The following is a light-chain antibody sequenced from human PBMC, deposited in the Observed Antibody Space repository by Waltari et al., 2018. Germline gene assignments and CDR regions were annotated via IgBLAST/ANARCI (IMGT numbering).Light chain of an antibody. Sequence: DVVMTQSPASLAVSLGERATIPRKSTPTISFYPTNKNYLTWYQQKPGQPPKLLIYWASTREAGVPDRFSGSGSGTDFTLTISSLRAEDVATYYCQQYQSTPFTFGPGTKVDIK. CDR3: QQYQSTPFT. CDR2: WAS. CDR1: PTISFYPTNKNY. V-gene: IGKV4-1*01. J-gene: IGKJ3*01.